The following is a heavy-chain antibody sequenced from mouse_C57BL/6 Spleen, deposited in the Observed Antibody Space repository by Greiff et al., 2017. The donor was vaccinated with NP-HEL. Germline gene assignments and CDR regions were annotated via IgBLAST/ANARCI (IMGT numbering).Heavy chain of an antibody. D-gene: IGHD4-1*01. CDR2: IDPSDSYT. V-gene: IGHV1-50*01. CDR1: GYTFTSYW. Sequence: VQLQQPGAELVKPGASVKLSCKASGYTFTSYWMQWVKQRPGQGLEWIGEIDPSDSYTNYNQKFKGKATLTVDTSSSTAYMQLSSLTSEDSAVYYCARKGLTGTYYAMDYWGQGTSVTVSS. CDR3: ARKGLTGTYYAMDY. J-gene: IGHJ4*01.